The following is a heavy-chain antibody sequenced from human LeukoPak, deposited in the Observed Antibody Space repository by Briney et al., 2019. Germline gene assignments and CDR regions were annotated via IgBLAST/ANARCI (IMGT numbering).Heavy chain of an antibody. CDR3: AKDGYDRPPPAYPDH. CDR2: ISRSCGIL. Sequence: GVPLRLSCAASGFTFNSYPMSWVPQAPGKALEWVSAISRSCGILYYPDAGKVRFTISKDNSKDTLLLQMNSSRADDTAVYYCAKDGYDRPPPAYPDHWGQGTKVTVSS. J-gene: IGHJ5*02. D-gene: IGHD5-12*01. CDR1: GFTFNSYP. V-gene: IGHV3-23*01.